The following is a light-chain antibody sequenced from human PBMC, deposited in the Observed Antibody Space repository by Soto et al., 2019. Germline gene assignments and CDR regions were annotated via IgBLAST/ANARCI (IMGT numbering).Light chain of an antibody. J-gene: IGLJ1*01. CDR3: SSYTRRSTFYV. CDR1: SSDVGGYNY. CDR2: EVS. V-gene: IGLV2-14*01. Sequence: QSVLTQPASVSGSPGQSITISCTGSSSDVGGYNYFSWYQQHPGKAPKLMIYEVSNRPSGVSNRFSGSKSGNTASLTISGLQAEDEDDYYCSSYTRRSTFYVFGTGTKLTVL.